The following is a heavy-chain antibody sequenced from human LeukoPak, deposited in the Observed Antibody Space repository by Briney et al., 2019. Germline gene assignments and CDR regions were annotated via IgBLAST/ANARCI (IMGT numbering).Heavy chain of an antibody. V-gene: IGHV3-21*01. Sequence: KPGGSLRLSCAASGFTFSSYSMNWVRQAPGKGLEWVSSISSSSSYIYYADSVKGRFTISRDNAKNSLYLQMNSLRAEDTAAYYCARARAPGYCSSTSCYTGDFDYWGQGTLVTVSS. CDR2: ISSSSSYI. CDR1: GFTFSSYS. D-gene: IGHD2-2*02. CDR3: ARARAPGYCSSTSCYTGDFDY. J-gene: IGHJ4*02.